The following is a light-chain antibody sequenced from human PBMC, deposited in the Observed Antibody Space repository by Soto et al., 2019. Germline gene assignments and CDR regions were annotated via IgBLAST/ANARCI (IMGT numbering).Light chain of an antibody. CDR1: QAISSY. V-gene: IGKV1-9*01. CDR3: QQLNSYPFT. Sequence: DIQLTQSPSFLSASVGDRVTITCRASQAISSYFAWCQQKPGKAPKLLLNAASTLKSGVTSRISGSGSGTEFTLTISSVHHEDFATYCCQQLNSYPFTFGGGTKVEIK. J-gene: IGKJ4*01. CDR2: AAS.